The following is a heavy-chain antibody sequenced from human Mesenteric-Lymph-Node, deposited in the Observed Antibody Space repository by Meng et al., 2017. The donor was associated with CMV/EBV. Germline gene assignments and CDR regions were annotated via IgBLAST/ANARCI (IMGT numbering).Heavy chain of an antibody. J-gene: IGHJ4*02. Sequence: ESLKISCNVSGASISGTSYYWAWIRQPPGKGPEWIASVHYGGSTHRNPSLGARSSIFVDTSKNQFSLNLISVTAADTAVYFCARVHGSLFDFWGQGRLVTVSS. CDR3: ARVHGSLFDF. D-gene: IGHD1-1*01. CDR1: GASISGTSYY. CDR2: VHYGGST. V-gene: IGHV4-39*07.